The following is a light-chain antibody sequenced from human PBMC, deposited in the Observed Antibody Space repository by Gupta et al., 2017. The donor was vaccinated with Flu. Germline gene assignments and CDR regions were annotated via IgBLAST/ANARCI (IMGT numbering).Light chain of an antibody. CDR3: QQYYSAPPT. Sequence: SLGERATINCKSSQSVLYSSNNKNYLAWYQQKPGQPPKLLIYWASTREPGVPDRFSGSGSGTDFTLTISSLQAEDVAVYYCQQYYSAPPTFGGGTKVEI. V-gene: IGKV4-1*01. CDR2: WAS. J-gene: IGKJ4*01. CDR1: QSVLYSSNNKNY.